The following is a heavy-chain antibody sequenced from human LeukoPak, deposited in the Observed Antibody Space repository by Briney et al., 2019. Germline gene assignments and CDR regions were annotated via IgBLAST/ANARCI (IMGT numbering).Heavy chain of an antibody. CDR3: AKDARRITFGVPADS. D-gene: IGHD3-16*01. CDR2: ISWNSGSI. Sequence: GRSLRLSCAASGFTFDDYAMHWVRQAPGKGLEWVSGISWNSGSIGYADSVKGRFTISRDNAKNSLYLQMSSLRAEDTALYYCAKDARRITFGVPADSWGQGTLVTVSS. V-gene: IGHV3-9*01. CDR1: GFTFDDYA. J-gene: IGHJ4*02.